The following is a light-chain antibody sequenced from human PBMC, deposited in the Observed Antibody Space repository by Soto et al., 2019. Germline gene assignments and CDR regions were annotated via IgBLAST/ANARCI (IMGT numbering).Light chain of an antibody. CDR1: SSDIGAYSY. Sequence: QSALTQPASVSGSPGQSITISCTGTSSDIGAYSYVSWYQRHPGKAHKLMIYDVTNRPSGVSTRFSGSKSANTASLTISGLQAEDEADYYCSSFTSRNTQVFGGGTKLTVL. CDR3: SSFTSRNTQV. J-gene: IGLJ2*01. V-gene: IGLV2-14*01. CDR2: DVT.